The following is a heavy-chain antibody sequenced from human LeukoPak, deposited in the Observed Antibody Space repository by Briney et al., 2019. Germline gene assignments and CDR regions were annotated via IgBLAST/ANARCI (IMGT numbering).Heavy chain of an antibody. CDR1: GGSISRYY. V-gene: IGHV4-59*01. CDR3: ARRLPLAYCGGDCYSGAFDI. CDR2: IYYSGST. Sequence: SETLSLTCTVSGGSISRYYWSWIRRPPGKGLEWIGYIYYSGSTNYNPSLKSRVTISVDTSKNQFSLKLSSVTAADTAVYYCARRLPLAYCGGDCYSGAFDIWGQATMVTVSS. J-gene: IGHJ3*02. D-gene: IGHD2-21*02.